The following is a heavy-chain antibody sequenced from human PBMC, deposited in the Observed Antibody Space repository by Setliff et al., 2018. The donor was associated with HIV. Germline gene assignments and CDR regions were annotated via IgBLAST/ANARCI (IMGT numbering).Heavy chain of an antibody. J-gene: IGHJ6*03. D-gene: IGHD4-17*01. V-gene: IGHV1-3*01. CDR3: ARGRGNDYGDYSYYYYMDV. Sequence: VASVKVSCKASGYTFATYAVLWVRQAPGQRLESMGWINPGNGNTKYSQKFQGRVTISMDASATTLYMELSSLRSEDTAVYYCARGRGNDYGDYSYYYYMDVWGQGTTVTVSS. CDR2: INPGNGNT. CDR1: GYTFATYA.